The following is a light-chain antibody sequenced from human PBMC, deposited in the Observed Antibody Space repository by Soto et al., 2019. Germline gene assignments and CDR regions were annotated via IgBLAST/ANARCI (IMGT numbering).Light chain of an antibody. V-gene: IGKV4-1*01. CDR3: QQYYSTLPYT. J-gene: IGKJ2*01. CDR1: QSVLYSSNNKNX. CDR2: WAS. Sequence: DIVMTQSPDSXAVSLGERATINCKSSQSVLYSSNNKNXLAWYQQKPGQPPKLLIYWASTRESGVPDRFSGSGSGTDFTLTISSLQAEDVAVYYCQQYYSTLPYTFGQGTKLEIK.